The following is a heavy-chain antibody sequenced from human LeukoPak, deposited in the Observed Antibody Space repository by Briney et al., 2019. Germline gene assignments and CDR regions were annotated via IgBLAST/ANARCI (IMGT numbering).Heavy chain of an antibody. CDR1: GFTFSSYS. J-gene: IGHJ4*02. CDR2: ISSSSSYI. CDR3: ARVSELDAFDY. D-gene: IGHD1-26*01. V-gene: IGHV3-21*01. Sequence: GGSLRLSCAASGFTFSSYSMNWVRQAPGKGLEWVSSISSSSSYIYYADSVKGRFTISRDNAKNSLYLQMNSLRAEDTAVYYCARVSELDAFDYWGQGTLVTVPS.